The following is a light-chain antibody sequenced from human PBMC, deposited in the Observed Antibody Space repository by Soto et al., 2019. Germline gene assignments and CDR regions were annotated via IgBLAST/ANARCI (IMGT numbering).Light chain of an antibody. V-gene: IGKV3-11*01. Sequence: EIVLTQSPATLSLSTGDRATLSCRTSQSVSSYLAWYQQKPGQAPRLLIYDASNRATGIPARFSGSGSGTDFTLTISSLEPEDFAVYYCQQRSKWPPLTFGGGTKVDI. CDR1: QSVSSY. CDR3: QQRSKWPPLT. CDR2: DAS. J-gene: IGKJ4*01.